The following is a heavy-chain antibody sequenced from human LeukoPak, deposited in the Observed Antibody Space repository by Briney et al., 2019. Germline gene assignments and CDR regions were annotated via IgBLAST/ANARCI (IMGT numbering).Heavy chain of an antibody. V-gene: IGHV3-30*18. J-gene: IGHJ4*02. CDR3: AKDAEAASFDY. CDR2: ISYDGSNK. Sequence: PGGSLRLSCAASGFTFSSYGMHWVRQAPGKGLEWVAVISYDGSNKYYADSVKGRFTISRDNSKNTLYLQMNSLRAEDTAVYYCAKDAEAASFDYWGQGTLVTVSS. D-gene: IGHD6-25*01. CDR1: GFTFSSYG.